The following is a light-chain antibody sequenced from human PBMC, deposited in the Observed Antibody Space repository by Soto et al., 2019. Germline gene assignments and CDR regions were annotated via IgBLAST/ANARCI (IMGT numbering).Light chain of an antibody. CDR3: SSYTISSTLL. CDR1: SSDVGGYNY. V-gene: IGLV2-14*01. CDR2: DVS. J-gene: IGLJ2*01. Sequence: QSVLTQPASVSGSPGQSITISCTGTSSDVGGYNYVSWYQQHPGKAPILMIYDVSNRPSGSSNRFSDSKSGNTASLTISGLQAEDEADYYCSSYTISSTLLFGGGTKVTVL.